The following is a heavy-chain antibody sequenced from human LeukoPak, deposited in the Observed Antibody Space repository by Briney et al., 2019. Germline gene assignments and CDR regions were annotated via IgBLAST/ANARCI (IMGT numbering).Heavy chain of an antibody. CDR2: IYTSGST. Sequence: PSKTLSLTCTVSGGSISSYYWSWIRQPPGKGLEWIGRIYTSGSTNYNPSLKSRVTMSVDTSKNQFSLKLSSVTAADTAVYYCARDLAYSSGWYYYYYMDVWGKGTTVTVSS. CDR1: GGSISSYY. CDR3: ARDLAYSSGWYYYYYMDV. J-gene: IGHJ6*03. D-gene: IGHD6-19*01. V-gene: IGHV4-4*07.